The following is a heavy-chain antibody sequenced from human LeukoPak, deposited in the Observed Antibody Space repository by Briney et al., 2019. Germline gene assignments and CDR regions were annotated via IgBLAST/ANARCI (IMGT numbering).Heavy chain of an antibody. Sequence: QPGRSLRLSCAASGFTFSSYGMHWVRQAPGKGLEWVAVIWYDGSNKHYADSVKGRFAISRDNSKNTLYLQMNSLRAEDTAAYYCARGRWDIVLMVYAILDYWGQGTLVTVSS. V-gene: IGHV3-33*01. D-gene: IGHD2-8*01. CDR3: ARGRWDIVLMVYAILDY. CDR1: GFTFSSYG. J-gene: IGHJ4*02. CDR2: IWYDGSNK.